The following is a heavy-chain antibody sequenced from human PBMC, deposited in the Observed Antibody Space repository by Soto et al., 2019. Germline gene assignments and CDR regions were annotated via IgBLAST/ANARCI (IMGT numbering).Heavy chain of an antibody. V-gene: IGHV1-2*04. J-gene: IGHJ4*02. CDR3: ARAQSDYVPPFDY. D-gene: IGHD4-17*01. CDR2: INPNSGGT. Sequence: GASVKVSCKASGYTFTGYYMHWVRQAPGQGLEWMGWINPNSGGTNYAQKFQGWVTMTRDTSISTAYMDLSRLKSDDTAVYYCARAQSDYVPPFDYWGQGTLVTVSS. CDR1: GYTFTGYY.